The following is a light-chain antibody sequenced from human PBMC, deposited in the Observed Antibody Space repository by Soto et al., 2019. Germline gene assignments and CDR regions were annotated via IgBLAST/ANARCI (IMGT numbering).Light chain of an antibody. V-gene: IGLV1-40*01. CDR3: QSYDISLSAYV. CDR1: SSNIGAGHD. Sequence: QSALTQPTSVSGAPGQRVTISCTGSSSNIGAGHDVHWYQQFPGTAPQLLIFGNNNRPSGVPDRFSGSKSGSSASLAITGLQAEDEADFYCQSYDISLSAYVFGSGTKVTVL. J-gene: IGLJ1*01. CDR2: GNN.